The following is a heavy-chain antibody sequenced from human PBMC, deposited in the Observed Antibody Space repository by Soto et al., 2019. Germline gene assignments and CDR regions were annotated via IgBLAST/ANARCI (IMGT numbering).Heavy chain of an antibody. J-gene: IGHJ4*02. CDR3: ARLTPLEVLRYFEAYYFDY. CDR1: GGSISSSSYY. Sequence: PSETLSLTCTVSGGSISSSSYYWGWIRQPPGKGLEWIGSIYYSGSTYYNPSLKSRVTISVDTSKNQFSLKLSSVTAADTAVYYCARLTPLEVLRYFEAYYFDYWGQGTLVTVSS. CDR2: IYYSGST. V-gene: IGHV4-39*01. D-gene: IGHD3-9*01.